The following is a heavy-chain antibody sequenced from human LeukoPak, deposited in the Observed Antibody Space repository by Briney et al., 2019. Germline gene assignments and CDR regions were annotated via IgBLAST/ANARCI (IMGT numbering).Heavy chain of an antibody. CDR3: ARNMYYYDSSGYSHQYFQH. CDR1: GFTFSSFS. J-gene: IGHJ1*01. CDR2: TSSSSAYT. V-gene: IGHV3-21*01. Sequence: GGSLRLSCAASGFTFSSFSMIWVRQAPGKGLEWVSSTSSSSAYTFYAESGKGRFTISRDNAKNSLFLQMNSLRAEDTAVYYCARNMYYYDSSGYSHQYFQHWGQGTLVTVSS. D-gene: IGHD3-22*01.